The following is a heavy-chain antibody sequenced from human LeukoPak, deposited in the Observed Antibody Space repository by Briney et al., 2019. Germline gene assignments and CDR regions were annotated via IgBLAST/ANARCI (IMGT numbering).Heavy chain of an antibody. J-gene: IGHJ4*02. CDR1: GFTFSSYW. CDR2: IKQDGSEK. D-gene: IGHD2-2*02. Sequence: GGSLRLSCAASGFTFSSYWMSWVRQAPGKGLEWVANIKQDGSEKYYVDSVKGRFTISRDNAKNSLYLQMNSLRAEDTAVYYCARGVVVVPAAIMDYFDYWGQGTLVTVSS. V-gene: IGHV3-7*01. CDR3: ARGVVVVPAAIMDYFDY.